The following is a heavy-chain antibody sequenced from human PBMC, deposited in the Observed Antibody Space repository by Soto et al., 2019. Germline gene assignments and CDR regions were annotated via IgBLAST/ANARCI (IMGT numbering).Heavy chain of an antibody. V-gene: IGHV4-59*08. J-gene: IGHJ6*03. Sequence: PSETLSLTCTVSGGSISSYYWSWIRQPPGKGLEWIGYIYYSGSTNYNPSLKSRVTISVDTSKNQFSLKLSSVTAADTAVYYCARQGVGSSFFYYYYYMDVWGKGTTVTVSS. CDR3: ARQGVGSSFFYYYYYMDV. D-gene: IGHD6-6*01. CDR2: IYYSGST. CDR1: GGSISSYY.